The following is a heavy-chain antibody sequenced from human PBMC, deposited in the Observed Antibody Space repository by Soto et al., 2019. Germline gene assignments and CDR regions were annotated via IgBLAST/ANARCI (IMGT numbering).Heavy chain of an antibody. CDR2: IIPILDIP. J-gene: IGHJ6*02. D-gene: IGHD2-15*01. CDR3: ASHFTGVLVLGASPPGGDNYGWDV. CDR1: GGTFSRYT. Sequence: QVQLVQSGAEVKKPGSSVKVSCKDSGGTFSRYTISWVRQAPGQGLEWMGRIIPILDIPNDAQNFQGRVTITADKSTSTAYMELSTLRSDDTAVYYCASHFTGVLVLGASPPGGDNYGWDVWGQGTTVTVSS. V-gene: IGHV1-69*02.